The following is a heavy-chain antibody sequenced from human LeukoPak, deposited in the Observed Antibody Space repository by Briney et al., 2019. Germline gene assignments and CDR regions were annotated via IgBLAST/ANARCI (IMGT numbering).Heavy chain of an antibody. V-gene: IGHV3-23*01. J-gene: IGHJ6*03. CDR3: AKGGGSSWSSGYYYYMDV. CDR1: GFTFSSYA. Sequence: PGGSLRLSCAASGFTFSSYAMHWVRQARGKGLEWVSAISGSGGSTYYADSVKGRFTISRDNSKNTLYLQMNSLRAEDTAVYYCAKGGGSSWSSGYYYYMDVSGKGTTPTVSS. CDR2: ISGSGGST. D-gene: IGHD6-6*01.